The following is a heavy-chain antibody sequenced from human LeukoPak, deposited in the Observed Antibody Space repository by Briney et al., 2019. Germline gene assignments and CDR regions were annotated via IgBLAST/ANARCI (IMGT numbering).Heavy chain of an antibody. D-gene: IGHD6-19*01. CDR3: ARLTALAGHRGAFDI. J-gene: IGHJ3*02. CDR2: IYYSGST. CDR1: GGSIGSYY. Sequence: SETLSLACTVSGGSIGSYYWSWIRQPPGKGLEWIGYIYYSGSTNYNPSLKSRATISVATSRKQFSLKVSSVTAADTAIYYCARLTALAGHRGAFDIWGPGKMVTVSS. V-gene: IGHV4-59*08.